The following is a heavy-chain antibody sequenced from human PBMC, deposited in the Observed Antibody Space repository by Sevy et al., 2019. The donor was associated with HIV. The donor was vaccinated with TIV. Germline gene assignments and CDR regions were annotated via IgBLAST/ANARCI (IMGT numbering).Heavy chain of an antibody. V-gene: IGHV3-30*02. CDR1: GFTFRNYD. CDR3: AEDAPSRFDY. J-gene: IGHJ4*02. CDR2: IRYDGSHK. Sequence: GGSLRLSCAASGFTFRNYDMHWVRQAPGKGLEWISFIRYDGSHKSYAESVKGRFTISRDNSKNTLDLHMNSLRPEDTAVYFCAEDAPSRFDYWGQGALVTVSS.